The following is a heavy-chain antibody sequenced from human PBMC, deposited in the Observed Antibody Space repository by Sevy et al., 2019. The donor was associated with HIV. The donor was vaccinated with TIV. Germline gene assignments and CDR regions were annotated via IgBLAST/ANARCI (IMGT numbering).Heavy chain of an antibody. V-gene: IGHV3-7*01. J-gene: IGHJ4*02. CDR2: IRQDGNEL. CDR1: VFTFDDYW. CDR3: ARRYFDL. Sequence: GGSLRLSCAASVFTFDDYWTQWVRQAPGQGLEWVANIRQDGNELYYADSVKGRFTISRDNAKESLFLQMTNLRVEDTAIYYCARRYFDLWGQGTLVTVSS.